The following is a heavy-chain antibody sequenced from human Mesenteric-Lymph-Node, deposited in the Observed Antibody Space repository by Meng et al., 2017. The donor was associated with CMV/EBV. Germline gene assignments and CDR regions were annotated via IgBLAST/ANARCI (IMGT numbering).Heavy chain of an antibody. J-gene: IGHJ4*02. Sequence: GESLKISCAASGFTVSSNYMSWVRQAPGKGLEWVSLIYSGGSTYYADSVKGRFTISRDNSKNTLYPQMNSLRTKDTAVYYCARVLDTAMDHYFDYWGQGTLVTRLL. CDR2: IYSGGST. D-gene: IGHD5-18*01. CDR3: ARVLDTAMDHYFDY. V-gene: IGHV3-66*02. CDR1: GFTVSSNY.